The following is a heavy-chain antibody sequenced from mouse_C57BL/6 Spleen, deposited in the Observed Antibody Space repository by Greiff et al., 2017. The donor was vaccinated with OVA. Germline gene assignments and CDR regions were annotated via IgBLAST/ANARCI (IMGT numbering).Heavy chain of an antibody. Sequence: QVQLQQPGAELVKPGASVKLSCKASGYTFTSYWMHWVKQRPGQGLEWIGMIHPNSGSTNYNEKFKSKATLTVDKSSSTAYMQLSSLTSEDSAVYYCARESLTTVVEAMDYWGQGTSVTVSS. CDR2: IHPNSGST. CDR1: GYTFTSYW. J-gene: IGHJ4*01. V-gene: IGHV1-64*01. D-gene: IGHD1-1*01. CDR3: ARESLTTVVEAMDY.